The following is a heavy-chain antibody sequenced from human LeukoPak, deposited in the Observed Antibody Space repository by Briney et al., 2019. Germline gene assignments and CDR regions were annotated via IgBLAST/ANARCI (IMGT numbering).Heavy chain of an antibody. V-gene: IGHV3-30*18. CDR2: ISYDGSNK. CDR3: AKDGVPFTSGPGYFDY. D-gene: IGHD2-2*01. CDR1: GFTFSSYG. Sequence: GGSLRLSCAASGFTFSSYGMHWVRQAPGKGLEWVAVISYDGSNKYYADSVKGRFTISRDNSKNTLYLQMNSLRAEDTAVYYCAKDGVPFTSGPGYFDYWGQGTLVTVSS. J-gene: IGHJ4*02.